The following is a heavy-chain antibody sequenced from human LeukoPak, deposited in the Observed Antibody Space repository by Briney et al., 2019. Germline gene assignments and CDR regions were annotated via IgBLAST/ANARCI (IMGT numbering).Heavy chain of an antibody. V-gene: IGHV3-66*01. D-gene: IGHD2-2*03. CDR3: TRDGSSSSRFGY. Sequence: GGSLRLSCAASGVTVNNNYMNWVRQAPGKVPEWVSSIYSSGDTHYADSVKGRFAISRDNSKNTLYLQMNSLTVEDTAVYYCTRDGSSSSRFGYWGQGTLVTVSA. J-gene: IGHJ4*02. CDR2: IYSSGDT. CDR1: GVTVNNNY.